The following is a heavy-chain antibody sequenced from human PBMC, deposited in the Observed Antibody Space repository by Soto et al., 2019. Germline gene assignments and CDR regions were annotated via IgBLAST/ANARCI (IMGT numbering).Heavy chain of an antibody. CDR1: GFTFRGYG. Sequence: QVQLVESGGGVVQPGRSLRLSCAASGFTFRGYGMHWVRQAPGRGLEWVALISYEGSNTYYADSVRGRFTISRDNSKNTLYLQMNTLRPEDTGLYYCARVTPGNNLYYFSGLDFWGQGTSVTVSS. V-gene: IGHV3-30*03. CDR3: ARVTPGNNLYYFSGLDF. CDR2: ISYEGSNT. J-gene: IGHJ6*02. D-gene: IGHD1-1*01.